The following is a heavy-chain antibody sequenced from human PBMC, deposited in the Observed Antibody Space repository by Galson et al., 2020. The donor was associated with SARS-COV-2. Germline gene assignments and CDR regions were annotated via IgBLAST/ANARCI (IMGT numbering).Heavy chain of an antibody. V-gene: IGHV4-59*01. Sequence: PSETLSLTCTVSGGSISSYYWSWIRQPPGKGLEWIGYIYYSGSTNYNPSLKSRVTISVDTSKNQFSLKLSSVTAADTAVYYCARGFSGRFLEWPAYYYYGMDVWGQGTTVTVSS. D-gene: IGHD3-3*01. CDR3: ARGFSGRFLEWPAYYYYGMDV. J-gene: IGHJ6*02. CDR2: IYYSGST. CDR1: GGSISSYY.